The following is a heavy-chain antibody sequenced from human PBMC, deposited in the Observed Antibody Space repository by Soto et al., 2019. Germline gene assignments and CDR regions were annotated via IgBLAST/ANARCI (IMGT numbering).Heavy chain of an antibody. CDR1: GYTFTGYY. CDR2: INPNSGGT. J-gene: IGHJ6*02. CDR3: ARDYGDSYYYYGMDV. V-gene: IGHV1-2*02. Sequence: GASVKVSCKASGYTFTGYYMHWVRQAPGQGLEWMGWINPNSGGTNYAQKFQGRVTMTRDTSISTAYMELSRLRSDDTAVYYCARDYGDSYYYYGMDVWGQGTTVTVSS. D-gene: IGHD4-17*01.